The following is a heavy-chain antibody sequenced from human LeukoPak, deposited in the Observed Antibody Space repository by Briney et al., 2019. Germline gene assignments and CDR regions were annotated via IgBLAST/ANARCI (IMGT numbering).Heavy chain of an antibody. D-gene: IGHD6-13*01. CDR3: VVTISNWLPDY. Sequence: SETLSLTCTVSGGSLSHYYWNWVRQPAGKGLEWIGRIYTSGSTNYNPSLKSRVTMSVDTSKNQFSLKLTSVTAADTAVYYCVVTISNWLPDYWGQGTLVTVSS. CDR2: IYTSGST. J-gene: IGHJ4*02. V-gene: IGHV4-4*07. CDR1: GGSLSHYY.